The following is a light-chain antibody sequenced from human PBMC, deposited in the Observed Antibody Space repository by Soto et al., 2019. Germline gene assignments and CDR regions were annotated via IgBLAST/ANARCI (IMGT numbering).Light chain of an antibody. Sequence: IVLTQSPGTLSLSPGERATLSCRASQSVTTQLAWYQQKPGQAPRLIIYGASSRATGIPDRFSGSGSGTDFTLTISRLEPEDFAVYYCQKYGSSPWTFGQGTKGDIK. CDR1: QSVTTQ. J-gene: IGKJ1*01. CDR2: GAS. V-gene: IGKV3-20*01. CDR3: QKYGSSPWT.